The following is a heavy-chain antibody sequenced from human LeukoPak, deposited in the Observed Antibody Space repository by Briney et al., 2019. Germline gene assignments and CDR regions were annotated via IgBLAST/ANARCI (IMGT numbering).Heavy chain of an antibody. D-gene: IGHD3-3*01. CDR2: IRDYGSSQ. J-gene: IGHJ4*02. CDR3: ARRGDYWSGVYTTSLDS. CDR1: GFTFSNFG. Sequence: GGSLRLSCVASGFTFSNFGMHWVRQAPGKGLEWVAFIRDYGSSQYYADSVRGRFTISRGNSKNTVSLQMNSLTAADTAVYFCARRGDYWSGVYTTSLDSWGQGTLVIVSS. V-gene: IGHV3-30*02.